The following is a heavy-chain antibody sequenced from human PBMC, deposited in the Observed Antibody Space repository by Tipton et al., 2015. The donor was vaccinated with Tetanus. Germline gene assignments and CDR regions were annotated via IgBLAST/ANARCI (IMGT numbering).Heavy chain of an antibody. V-gene: IGHV4-39*01. CDR1: GGSLSRGGYY. J-gene: IGHJ4*02. CDR3: ARRTGGSYYALFDY. D-gene: IGHD1-26*01. Sequence: TLSLTCTVSGGSLSRGGYYWGWIRQPPGKGLEWIGTINYSGSTYYNPSLKSRVTISVDTSKNQFSLKLSSVSAADTAVYYCARRTGGSYYALFDYWGQGTLVTVSS. CDR2: INYSGST.